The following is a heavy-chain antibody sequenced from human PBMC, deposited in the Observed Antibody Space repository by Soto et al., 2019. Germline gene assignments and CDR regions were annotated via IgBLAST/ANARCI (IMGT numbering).Heavy chain of an antibody. J-gene: IGHJ4*02. V-gene: IGHV3-11*01. CDR3: ARRGGPGDY. CDR2: ISHSGDIT. CDR1: GFNFNDYY. Sequence: QVQLVESGGGLVKPGGSLRLSCAASGFNFNDYYMSWIRQAPGKGLEWLSYISHSGDITNYADSVKGRFTISRDNAKNSLYLQMNSQRAEDTAVYYCARRGGPGDYWGQGTLVTVSS. D-gene: IGHD2-15*01.